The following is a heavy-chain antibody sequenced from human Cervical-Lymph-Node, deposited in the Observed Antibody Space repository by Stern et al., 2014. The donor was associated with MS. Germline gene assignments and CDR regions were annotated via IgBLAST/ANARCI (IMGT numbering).Heavy chain of an antibody. CDR1: GYSFTSYS. CDR2: MDPRDSYS. D-gene: IGHD2-2*01. J-gene: IGHJ4*02. Sequence: EVQLVESGAEVKKPGESLRISCKGSGYSFTSYSISWVRQMPGQGLVWMGRMDPRDSYSNYHPSFQGHVAISADKSISTAYLQWSSLKASDAAVDYCARHGSRRSCQDFDYWGQGTLVTVSS. V-gene: IGHV5-10-1*01. CDR3: ARHGSRRSCQDFDY.